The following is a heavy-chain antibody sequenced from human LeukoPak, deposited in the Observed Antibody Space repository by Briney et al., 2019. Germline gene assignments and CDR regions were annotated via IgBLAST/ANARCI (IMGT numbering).Heavy chain of an antibody. D-gene: IGHD5-18*01. Sequence: SETPSLTCAVYSGSLSGFYSSCIRPPPGKGVECIMEINHSRSSNYTPSLQSRVTISVDTSKCQFSLRLSTVTAADTAVYYCARGGYSCGFKAFDIWGQGTKVTVSS. J-gene: IGHJ3*02. CDR2: INHSRSS. CDR1: SGSLSGFY. CDR3: ARGGYSCGFKAFDI. V-gene: IGHV4-34*01.